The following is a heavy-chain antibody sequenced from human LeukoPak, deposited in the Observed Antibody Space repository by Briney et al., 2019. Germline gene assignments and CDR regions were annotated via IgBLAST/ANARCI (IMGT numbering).Heavy chain of an antibody. CDR1: GGSISSYY. V-gene: IGHV4-4*07. D-gene: IGHD2-2*01. CDR3: ARDLGQYCSSTSCTEDYYYYMDV. CDR2: IYTSGST. J-gene: IGHJ6*03. Sequence: PSETLSLTCTVSGGSISSYYWSWIRQPAGKGLEWIGRIYTSGSTNYNPSLKSRGTMSVDTSKNQFSLELSSVTAADTAVYYCARDLGQYCSSTSCTEDYYYYMDVWGKGTTVTVSS.